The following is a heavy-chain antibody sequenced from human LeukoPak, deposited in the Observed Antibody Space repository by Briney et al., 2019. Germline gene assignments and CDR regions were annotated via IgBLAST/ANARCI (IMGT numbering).Heavy chain of an antibody. Sequence: SETLSLTCIVSGYSISSDYYWGWIRQPPGKGLEWIGSIYHSGSTYYNPSLKSRVTVSVDTSKNQFSLKVRSVTAADTAVYYCARASGAPEYWGQGTLVTVSS. CDR2: IYHSGST. CDR3: ARASGAPEY. J-gene: IGHJ4*02. CDR1: GYSISSDYY. D-gene: IGHD4/OR15-4a*01. V-gene: IGHV4-38-2*02.